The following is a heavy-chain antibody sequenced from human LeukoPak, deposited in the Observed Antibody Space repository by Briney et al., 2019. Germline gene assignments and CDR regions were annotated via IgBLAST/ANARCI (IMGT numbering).Heavy chain of an antibody. CDR2: IYNSGST. CDR1: GGSISTYY. Sequence: TETLSLTCTVSGGSISTYYWSWIRQPPGKGLEWIGYIYNSGSTNYNPSLKSRVTISGDTSKNQFSLKLSSVTAADTAVYYCARAPQYSSSHFDIWGQGTMVTVSS. J-gene: IGHJ3*02. D-gene: IGHD6-13*01. CDR3: ARAPQYSSSHFDI. V-gene: IGHV4-59*01.